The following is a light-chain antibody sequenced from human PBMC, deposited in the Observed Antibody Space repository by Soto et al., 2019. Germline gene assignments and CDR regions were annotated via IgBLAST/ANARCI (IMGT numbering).Light chain of an antibody. CDR1: SSDVGGYNY. Sequence: QSALTQPASVSGSPGQSTTISCTGTSSDVGGYNYVSWYQQYPGKAPKLMIYEVSNRPSGVSNRFSGSKSGNTASRTISGLQAEDEADYYCSSYTSSVTLGFSGGTKLTVL. CDR2: EVS. CDR3: SSYTSSVTLG. V-gene: IGLV2-14*01. J-gene: IGLJ2*01.